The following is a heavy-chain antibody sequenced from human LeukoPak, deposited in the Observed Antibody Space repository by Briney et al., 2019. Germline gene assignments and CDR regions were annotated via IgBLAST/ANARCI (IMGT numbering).Heavy chain of an antibody. CDR2: IDNDGST. CDR1: GFSFNNYW. V-gene: IGHV3-74*01. J-gene: IGHJ4*02. CDR3: VRSRRKYYFDY. Sequence: GGSLRLSCAASGFSFNNYWMHWVRQAPGKGLEWVSRIDNDGSTRYADSVKGRFTISRDNAKNSLYLQMNSLRAEDTAVYYCVRSRRKYYFDYWGQGTLVTVSS. D-gene: IGHD5-24*01.